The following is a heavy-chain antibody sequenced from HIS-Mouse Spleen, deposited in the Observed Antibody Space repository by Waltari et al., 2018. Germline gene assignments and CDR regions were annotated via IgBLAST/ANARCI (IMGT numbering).Heavy chain of an antibody. V-gene: IGHV4-4*07. CDR1: GGSISIYY. CDR3: ARGGDFWSGYRAEYFQH. D-gene: IGHD3-3*01. J-gene: IGHJ1*01. Sequence: QVQLQESGPGLVKPSETLSLTCTVSGGSISIYYWSWIRHPAGKGLEWIGRIYTSGSTNYNPSLKSRVTMSVDTSKNQFSLKLSSVTAADTAVYYCARGGDFWSGYRAEYFQHWGQGTLVTVSS. CDR2: IYTSGST.